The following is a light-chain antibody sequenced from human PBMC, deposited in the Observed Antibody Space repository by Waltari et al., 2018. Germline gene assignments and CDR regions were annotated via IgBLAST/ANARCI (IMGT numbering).Light chain of an antibody. Sequence: EIVLTQSPGTLSLSPGERATLSYRASQSVSSSYLAWYQQKPGQAPRLLIYGASSRATGIPDRFSGSESGTDFTLTISRLEPEDFAVYYCQQYGSSPRTFGQGTKVEIK. J-gene: IGKJ1*01. CDR3: QQYGSSPRT. CDR2: GAS. CDR1: QSVSSSY. V-gene: IGKV3-20*01.